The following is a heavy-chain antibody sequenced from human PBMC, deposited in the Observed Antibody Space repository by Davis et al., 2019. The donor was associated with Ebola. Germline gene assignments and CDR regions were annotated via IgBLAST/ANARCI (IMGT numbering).Heavy chain of an antibody. CDR2: ISWNSGSI. V-gene: IGHV3-9*01. Sequence: SLKISCAASGFTFDDYAMHWVRQAPGKGLEWVSGISWNSGSIGYADSVKGRFTISRGNSKNTLYLQMNSLRAEDTAVYYCARDFTYYDFWSGWIWGQGTLVTVSS. D-gene: IGHD3-3*01. CDR1: GFTFDDYA. J-gene: IGHJ4*02. CDR3: ARDFTYYDFWSGWI.